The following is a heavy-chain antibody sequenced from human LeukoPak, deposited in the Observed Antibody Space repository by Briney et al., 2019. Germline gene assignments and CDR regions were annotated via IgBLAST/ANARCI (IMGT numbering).Heavy chain of an antibody. CDR3: ARSQPPDY. CDR2: ISSSGNHI. V-gene: IGHV3-21*01. Sequence: GGSLRLSXAASGFTFSSYTMNWVRQASGKGLEWVSSISSSGNHIYYADSVKGRFTISRDNARNSLSLQMNSLRAEDTAVYYCARSQPPDYWGQGTLVPVSS. D-gene: IGHD2-2*01. J-gene: IGHJ4*02. CDR1: GFTFSSYT.